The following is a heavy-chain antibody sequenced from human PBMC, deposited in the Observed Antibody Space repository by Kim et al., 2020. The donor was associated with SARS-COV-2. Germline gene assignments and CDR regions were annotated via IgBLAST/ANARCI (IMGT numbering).Heavy chain of an antibody. CDR2: ISSSTSYI. CDR1: GISVSNFN. CDR3: ARASVHRYTWYFDL. D-gene: IGHD2-2*02. Sequence: GGSLRLSCAASGISVSNFNMNWVRQAPGKGPEWVSSISSSTSYIWYADSVKGRFTISRDNANNSLSLQMNSPRVEDTAVYYCARASVHRYTWYFDLCGRG. J-gene: IGHJ2*01. V-gene: IGHV3-21*01.